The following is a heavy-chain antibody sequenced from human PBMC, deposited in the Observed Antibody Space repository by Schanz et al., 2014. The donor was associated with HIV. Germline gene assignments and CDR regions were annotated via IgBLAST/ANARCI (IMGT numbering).Heavy chain of an antibody. V-gene: IGHV3-NL1*01. CDR1: GITFSTSG. J-gene: IGHJ6*02. D-gene: IGHD1-1*01. Sequence: QVQLVESGGGVVQPGRSLRLSCAASGITFSTSGMHWVRQAPGKGLEWVSGISWNSGSIGYADSVKGRFTISRDNSKNTLYLQMNSLRGDDTAVYYCARRDTGTLYYYYHYGMDVWGQGTTVTVSS. CDR3: ARRDTGTLYYYYHYGMDV. CDR2: ISWNSGSI.